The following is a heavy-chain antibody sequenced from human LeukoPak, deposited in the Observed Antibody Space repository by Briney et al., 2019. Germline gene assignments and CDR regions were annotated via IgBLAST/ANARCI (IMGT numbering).Heavy chain of an antibody. V-gene: IGHV4-59*01. J-gene: IGHJ3*02. CDR2: IYYSGST. D-gene: IGHD3-10*01. CDR1: GGSISSYY. Sequence: SETLSLTCTVSGGSISSYYWSWIRQPPGKGLEWIGYIYYSGSTNYNPSLKSRVTISVDTSKNQFSLKLSSVAAADTAVYYCARDLPDYYGSGTPNTGAFDIWGQGTMVTVSS. CDR3: ARDLPDYYGSGTPNTGAFDI.